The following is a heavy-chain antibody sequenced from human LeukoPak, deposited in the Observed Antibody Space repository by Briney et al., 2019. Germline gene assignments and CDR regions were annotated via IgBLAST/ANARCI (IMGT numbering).Heavy chain of an antibody. Sequence: SETPSLTCTVSGGSISSSSYYWGWIRQPPGKGLEWIGSIYYSGSTYYNPSLKSRVTISVDTSKNQFSLKLNSVTAADTAVYYCARRRIVATIDYWGQGTLVTVSS. CDR3: ARRRIVATIDY. V-gene: IGHV4-39*01. J-gene: IGHJ4*02. CDR2: IYYSGST. CDR1: GGSISSSSYY. D-gene: IGHD5-12*01.